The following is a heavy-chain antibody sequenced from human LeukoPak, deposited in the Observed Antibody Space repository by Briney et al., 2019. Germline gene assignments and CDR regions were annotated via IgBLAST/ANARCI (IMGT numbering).Heavy chain of an antibody. CDR1: GFTFSSYW. J-gene: IGHJ5*02. CDR2: INSDGSST. V-gene: IGHV3-74*01. Sequence: GGSLRLSCAASGFTFSSYWMHWVRQAPGKGLVWVSRINSDGSSTNYADSVKGRFTISRDNAKNTLYLQMNSLRAEDTAVYYCARAYDFWSGYLYNWFDPWGQGTLVTVSS. D-gene: IGHD3-3*01. CDR3: ARAYDFWSGYLYNWFDP.